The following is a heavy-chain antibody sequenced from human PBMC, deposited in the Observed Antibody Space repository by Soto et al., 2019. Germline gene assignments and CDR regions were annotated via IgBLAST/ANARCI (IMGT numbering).Heavy chain of an antibody. CDR1: GYTFTSYG. V-gene: IGHV1-18*01. CDR2: IRAYNGNT. J-gene: IGHJ6*02. CDR3: ARDLPTIDV. Sequence: QVPLVQSGAEVKKPGASVKVSCKASGYTFTSYGISWVRQAPGQGLEWMGWIRAYNGNTNYAQKLQGRVTITTHTPASTAYMELRGLRSDITAVYYCARDLPTIDVWGQGTTVTVSS.